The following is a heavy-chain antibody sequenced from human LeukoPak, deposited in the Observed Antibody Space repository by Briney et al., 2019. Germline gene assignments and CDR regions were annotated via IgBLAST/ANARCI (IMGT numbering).Heavy chain of an antibody. J-gene: IGHJ3*02. V-gene: IGHV4-59*08. CDR2: IYYSGST. CDR1: GGSISSYY. Sequence: SETLSLTCTVSGGSISSYYWSWIRQPPGRGLEWIGYIYYSGSTNYNPSLKSRVTISVDTSKNQFSLKLSSVTAADTAVYYCARYRFLEWLLYDDAFDIWGQGTMVTVSS. D-gene: IGHD3-3*01. CDR3: ARYRFLEWLLYDDAFDI.